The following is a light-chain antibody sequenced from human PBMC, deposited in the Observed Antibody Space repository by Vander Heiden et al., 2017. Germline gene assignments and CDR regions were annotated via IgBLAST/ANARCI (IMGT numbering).Light chain of an antibody. CDR2: QDS. CDR1: KLGDKY. CDR3: QAWDSSTAV. J-gene: IGLJ2*01. V-gene: IGLV3-1*01. Sequence: SYELTQLPSVSVPPGQTASLPCPGGKLGDKYACWYQQKPGQSPVLVIYQDSKRASGIPERFSGSNSGNTASLTISGTQAMDEADYYCQAWDSSTAVFGGGTTLTVL.